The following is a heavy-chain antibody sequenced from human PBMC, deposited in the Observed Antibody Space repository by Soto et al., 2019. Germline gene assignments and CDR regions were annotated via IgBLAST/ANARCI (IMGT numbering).Heavy chain of an antibody. Sequence: GESLKISCKGSGYSFTSYWIGWVRQMPGKGLEWMGIIYPGDSDTRYSPSFQGQVTISADKSISTAYLQWSSLKASDTAMYYCARRKEGGMPYYYYYGMDVWGQGTTVTVSS. CDR3: ARRKEGGMPYYYYYGMDV. CDR1: GYSFTSYW. D-gene: IGHD3-16*01. V-gene: IGHV5-51*01. J-gene: IGHJ6*02. CDR2: IYPGDSDT.